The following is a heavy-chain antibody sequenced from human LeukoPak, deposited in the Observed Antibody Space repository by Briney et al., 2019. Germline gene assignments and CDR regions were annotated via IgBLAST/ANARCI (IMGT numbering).Heavy chain of an antibody. V-gene: IGHV1-69*13. J-gene: IGHJ3*02. CDR1: GGTFSSYA. CDR3: ARRVGSITIFGVVIHDAFDI. D-gene: IGHD3-3*01. Sequence: SVKVSCKASGGTFSSYAISWVRQAPGQGLEWMGRIIPIFGTANYAQKFQGRVTITADESTSTAYMELRSLRSEDTAVYYCARRVGSITIFGVVIHDAFDIWGQGTMVTVSS. CDR2: IIPIFGTA.